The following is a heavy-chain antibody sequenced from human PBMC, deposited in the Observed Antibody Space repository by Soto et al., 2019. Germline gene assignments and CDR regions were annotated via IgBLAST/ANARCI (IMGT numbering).Heavy chain of an antibody. J-gene: IGHJ6*02. Sequence: QVQLVQSGAEVKKPGASVKVSCKASGYTFTSYGISWVRQAPGQGLEWMGWISAYNGNTNYAQKLQGRVTMTTDTSTSTAYMELRSLRYDDTAVYYCARDHILLWFCDSQYGMDVWGQGTTVTVSS. CDR3: ARDHILLWFCDSQYGMDV. D-gene: IGHD3-10*01. CDR1: GYTFTSYG. V-gene: IGHV1-18*01. CDR2: ISAYNGNT.